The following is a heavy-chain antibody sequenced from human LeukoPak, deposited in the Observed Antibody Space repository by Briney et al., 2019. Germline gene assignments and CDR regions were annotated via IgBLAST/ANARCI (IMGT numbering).Heavy chain of an antibody. CDR3: ARDLAVAGVGFDY. CDR1: GFTFSSYA. Sequence: GGSLRLTCAASGFTFSSYAMSWVSQAPGKGLERVSSISSSSSYIYYADSVKGRFTISRDNAKNSPYLQMNSLRAEDTAVYYCARDLAVAGVGFDYWGQGTLVTVSS. CDR2: ISSSSSYI. D-gene: IGHD6-19*01. J-gene: IGHJ4*02. V-gene: IGHV3-21*01.